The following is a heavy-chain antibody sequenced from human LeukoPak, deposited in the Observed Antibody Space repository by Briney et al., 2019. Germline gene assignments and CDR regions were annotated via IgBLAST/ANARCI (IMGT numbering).Heavy chain of an antibody. CDR2: IYPGDSDT. D-gene: IGHD5-12*01. Sequence: NVSFKASGYTFTSYWNDWVRQMPAKGLEWMGIIYPGDSDTSYSPSFQGQVTISADKSISNAYLQWSSLKASAAAMYYCARRGYGGYDPNYIAVAGIDYWGQGTLVTVSS. J-gene: IGHJ4*02. CDR3: ARRGYGGYDPNYIAVAGIDY. CDR1: GYTFTSYW. V-gene: IGHV5-51*01.